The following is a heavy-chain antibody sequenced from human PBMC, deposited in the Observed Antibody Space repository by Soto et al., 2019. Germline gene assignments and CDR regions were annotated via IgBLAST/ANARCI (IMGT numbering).Heavy chain of an antibody. D-gene: IGHD2-15*01. V-gene: IGHV1-69*01. J-gene: IGHJ4*02. Sequence: QVQLVQSGAEVKKPGSSVKVSCKASGGTFSSYAIAWARQAPGQGLEWMGGIIPIFGTANYAQKFQGRVTITEDESTTTAYMELSSLRSEDTAGYYCAARRYCSGGSCPDYFDYWGQGTLVTFSS. CDR2: IIPIFGTA. CDR1: GGTFSSYA. CDR3: AARRYCSGGSCPDYFDY.